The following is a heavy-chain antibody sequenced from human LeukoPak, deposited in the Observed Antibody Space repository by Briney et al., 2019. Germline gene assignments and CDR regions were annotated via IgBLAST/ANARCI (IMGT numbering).Heavy chain of an antibody. D-gene: IGHD4/OR15-4a*01. CDR3: ARRAGAYSHPYDY. Sequence: GRSLRLSCAASGFTFDDYAMHWVRQAPGKGLEWVSFIYSDSTHYSDSVKGRFTISRDNSKNTLYLQMNSLRAEDTAVYYCARRAGAYSHPYDYWGQGTLVTVSS. CDR1: GFTFDDYA. J-gene: IGHJ4*02. CDR2: IYSDST. V-gene: IGHV3-9*01.